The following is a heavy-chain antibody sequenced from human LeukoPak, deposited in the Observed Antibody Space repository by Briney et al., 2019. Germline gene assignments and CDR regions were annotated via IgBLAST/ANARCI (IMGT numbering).Heavy chain of an antibody. D-gene: IGHD5-12*01. CDR1: GFTFSSYG. Sequence: GGSLRLSCAASGFTFSSYGMHWVRQAPGKGLEWLAVISYHGRKEYYADSVKGRFTISRDNSKNTLYLQMNSLRGEDTAPYYCAKDLRDILTNIVYYYHAMDVWGQGTTVTV. V-gene: IGHV3-30*18. CDR2: ISYHGRKE. J-gene: IGHJ6*02. CDR3: AKDLRDILTNIVYYYHAMDV.